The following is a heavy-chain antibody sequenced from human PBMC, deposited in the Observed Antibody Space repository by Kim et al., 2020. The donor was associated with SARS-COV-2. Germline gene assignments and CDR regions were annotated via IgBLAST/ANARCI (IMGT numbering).Heavy chain of an antibody. D-gene: IGHD1-26*01. CDR3: AIGVINSGFDY. J-gene: IGHJ4*02. CDR1: GFTFSTSP. CDR2: ISWDGTRT. V-gene: IGHV3-23*01. Sequence: GGSLRLFCVASGFTFSTSPMGWVRQAPGKGLEWVSRISWDGTRTYYADSVKGRVTMSSDKSKNMLYLHMNSLRVEDTAVYYCAIGVINSGFDYWGQGTQV.